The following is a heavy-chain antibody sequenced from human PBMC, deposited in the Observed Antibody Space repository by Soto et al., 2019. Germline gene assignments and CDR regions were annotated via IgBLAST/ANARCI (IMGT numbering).Heavy chain of an antibody. V-gene: IGHV4-39*01. D-gene: IGHD1-1*01. CDR2: IYYSGST. CDR3: ARGTNYYYYGMDV. J-gene: IGHJ6*01. Sequence: SETLSLTCTVSGGSISSSSYYWGWIRQPPGKGLEWIGSIYYSGSTYYNPSLKSRVTISVDTSKNQFSLKLSSVTAADTAVYYCARGTNYYYYGMDVWGQGTTVTVSS. CDR1: GGSISSSSYY.